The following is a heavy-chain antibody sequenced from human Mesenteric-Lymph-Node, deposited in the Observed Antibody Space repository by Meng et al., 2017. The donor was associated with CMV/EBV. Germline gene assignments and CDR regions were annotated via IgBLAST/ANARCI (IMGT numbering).Heavy chain of an antibody. CDR2: ISSSSSHI. J-gene: IGHJ6*02. CDR1: GFTFSSHN. V-gene: IGHV3-21*01. CDR3: ARGTGAPPGYYYFYGMDV. D-gene: IGHD3/OR15-3a*01. Sequence: GGSLRLSCAASGFTFSSHNMNWVRQAPGKGLEWVSSISSSSSHIYYADSVKGRFTISRDNAKNSLYLQMNSLRAEDTAVYYCARGTGAPPGYYYFYGMDVWGQGTTVTVSS.